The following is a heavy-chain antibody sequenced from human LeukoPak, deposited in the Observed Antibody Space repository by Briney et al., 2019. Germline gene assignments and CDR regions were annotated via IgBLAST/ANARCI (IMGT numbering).Heavy chain of an antibody. CDR3: AKGSDYGDSPGLN. CDR1: GYIFIGYY. D-gene: IGHD4-17*01. CDR2: INPNSGGA. V-gene: IGHV1-2*06. J-gene: IGHJ4*02. Sequence: ASVKVSCKASGYIFIGYYMHWVRQAPGQGLEWMGRINPNSGGANYAQKFQGRVTMTRDTSISTAFMELSRLRSDDTAVYYCAKGSDYGDSPGLNWGQGTLVTVSS.